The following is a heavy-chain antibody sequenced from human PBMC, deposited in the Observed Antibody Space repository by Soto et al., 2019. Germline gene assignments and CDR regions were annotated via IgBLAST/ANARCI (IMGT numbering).Heavy chain of an antibody. Sequence: QVQLQESGPGLVKPSETLSLTCTVSGGSITSFFWSWIRQPPGKGLEWIAYISSSGSTKYNPSLGSRVPISLDTSKNQFSLRSSSVTAADTAVYYCARLAPRDGDPKTVRAFDIWGQGTMVTVSS. CDR2: ISSSGST. D-gene: IGHD1-1*01. CDR1: GGSITSFF. CDR3: ARLAPRDGDPKTVRAFDI. J-gene: IGHJ3*02. V-gene: IGHV4-59*01.